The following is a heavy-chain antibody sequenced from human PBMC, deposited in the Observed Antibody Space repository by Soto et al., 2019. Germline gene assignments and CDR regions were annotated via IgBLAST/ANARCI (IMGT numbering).Heavy chain of an antibody. Sequence: GGSLRLSCSASGFILGDYALHWVRQAPGKGLEWLAVISFDGNHKYYADSVQGRFTVSRDNAKNSLYLQMNSLRAEDTAVYYCARGVPRHAFDIWGQGTMVTVSS. CDR2: ISFDGNHK. CDR3: ARGVPRHAFDI. V-gene: IGHV3-30*07. J-gene: IGHJ3*02. CDR1: GFILGDYA. D-gene: IGHD2-2*01.